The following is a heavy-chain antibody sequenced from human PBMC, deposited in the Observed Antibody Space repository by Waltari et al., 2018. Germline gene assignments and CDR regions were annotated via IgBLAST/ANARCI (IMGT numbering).Heavy chain of an antibody. V-gene: IGHV4-59*11. CDR3: ARALGARDDY. Sequence: QVQLQASGPGLVKPSETLSLTCTVSAGSLSTHYWSWIRQPPGKGLEWIGYIYYSGSTNYNPSLKSRVTISVDTSKNQFSLKLSSVTAADTAVYYCARALGARDDYWGQGTLVTVSS. J-gene: IGHJ4*02. D-gene: IGHD3-16*01. CDR2: IYYSGST. CDR1: AGSLSTHY.